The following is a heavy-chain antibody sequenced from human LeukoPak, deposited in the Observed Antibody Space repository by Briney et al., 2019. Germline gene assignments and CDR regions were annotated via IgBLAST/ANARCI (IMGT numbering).Heavy chain of an antibody. J-gene: IGHJ4*02. V-gene: IGHV3-30-3*02. D-gene: IGHD3-9*01. CDR3: AKPMFITIYYFDY. CDR2: ISYDGSNK. CDR1: GFIFSNYA. Sequence: GGSLRLSCAASGFIFSNYALHWVRQAPGKGLEWVAVISYDGSNKFYADSVRGRFTISRDNSKNTLYLQMNSLRAEDTAVYYCAKPMFITIYYFDYWGQGTLVTVSS.